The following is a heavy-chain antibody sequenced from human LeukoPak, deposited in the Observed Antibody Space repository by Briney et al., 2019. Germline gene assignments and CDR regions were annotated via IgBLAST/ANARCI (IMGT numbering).Heavy chain of an antibody. V-gene: IGHV3-23*01. CDR1: GFTFSNYA. D-gene: IGHD3-9*01. Sequence: GGFLRLSCAASGFTFSNYAMSWVRQAPGKGLEWVSGIHSGGTTYYADSVKGRFTISRDNSKNTLYLQMKSLTAEDTAIYYCAKRYFGNYYFDFWGQGTLVTVSS. CDR3: AKRYFGNYYFDF. J-gene: IGHJ4*02. CDR2: IHSGGTT.